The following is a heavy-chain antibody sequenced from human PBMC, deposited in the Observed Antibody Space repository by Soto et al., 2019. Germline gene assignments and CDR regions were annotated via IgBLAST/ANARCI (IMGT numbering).Heavy chain of an antibody. CDR2: IIPIFGTT. J-gene: IGHJ3*02. CDR1: GGTFSSYA. CDR3: AGSFKYGSGTFDAFDI. V-gene: IGHV1-69*13. D-gene: IGHD3-10*01. Sequence: ASVKVSCKASGGTFSSYAISWVRQAPGQGLEWMGGIIPIFGTTNYAEKFRGRVSITADESTSTAYVELNSLRSEDTAVYYCAGSFKYGSGTFDAFDIWGQGTMVTVSS.